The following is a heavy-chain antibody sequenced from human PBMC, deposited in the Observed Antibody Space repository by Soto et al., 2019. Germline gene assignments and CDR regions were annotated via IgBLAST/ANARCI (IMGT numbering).Heavy chain of an antibody. CDR1: GYTFPSYG. Sequence: ASVRVSCKASGYTFPSYGISWVRQAPGQGLEWMGWISAYNGNTNYAQKLQGRVTMTTDTSTSTAYVELRSLRSDDTAVYYCARDLDTAMVTTLNYWGQGTLVTVSS. V-gene: IGHV1-18*04. CDR2: ISAYNGNT. J-gene: IGHJ4*02. D-gene: IGHD5-18*01. CDR3: ARDLDTAMVTTLNY.